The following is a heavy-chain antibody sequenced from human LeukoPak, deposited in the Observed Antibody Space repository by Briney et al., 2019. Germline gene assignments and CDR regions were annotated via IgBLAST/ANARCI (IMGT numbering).Heavy chain of an antibody. J-gene: IGHJ6*02. CDR3: ARGFPYCSSTSCPPFGGMDV. CDR1: GYTFTRYD. Sequence: ASVKVSCKASGYTFTRYDINWVRQATGQGLEWMGWMNPNSGNTGYAQKFQGRVTMTRNTSISTAYMELSSLRSEDTAVYYCARGFPYCSSTSCPPFGGMDVWGQGTTVTVSS. CDR2: MNPNSGNT. V-gene: IGHV1-8*01. D-gene: IGHD2-2*01.